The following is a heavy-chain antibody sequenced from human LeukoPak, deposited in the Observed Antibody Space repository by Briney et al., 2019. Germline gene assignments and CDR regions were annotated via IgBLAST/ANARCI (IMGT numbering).Heavy chain of an antibody. CDR3: ARDLAYSRLDY. J-gene: IGHJ4*02. Sequence: GGSLRLSCAVSGLTFSSSWMDWVRQAPGKGLEWVASINPDGNKKYSADSVKGRFTISRDNAENSLYLQMNSLRVEDTAFYYCARDLAYSRLDYWGQGMLVTASS. CDR1: GLTFSSSW. D-gene: IGHD5-18*01. V-gene: IGHV3-7*01. CDR2: INPDGNKK.